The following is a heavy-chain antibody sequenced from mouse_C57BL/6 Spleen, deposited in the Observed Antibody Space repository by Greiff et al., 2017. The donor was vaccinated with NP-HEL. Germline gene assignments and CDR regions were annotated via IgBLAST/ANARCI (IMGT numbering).Heavy chain of an antibody. J-gene: IGHJ2*01. CDR3: ASYYSNYFDY. D-gene: IGHD2-5*01. Sequence: VQLKQSGPGLVKPSQSLSLTCSVTGYSITSGYYWNWIRQFPGNKLEWMGYISYDGSNNYNPSLKNRISITRDTSKNQFFLKLNSVTTEDTATYYCASYYSNYFDYWGQGTTLTVSS. V-gene: IGHV3-6*01. CDR1: GYSITSGYY. CDR2: ISYDGSN.